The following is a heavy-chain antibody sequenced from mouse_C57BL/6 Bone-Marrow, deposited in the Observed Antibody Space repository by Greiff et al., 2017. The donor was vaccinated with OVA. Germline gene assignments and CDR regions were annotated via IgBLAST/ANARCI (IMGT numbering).Heavy chain of an antibody. CDR1: GYSITSGYY. CDR3: ARDYWYFDV. J-gene: IGHJ1*03. CDR2: ISYDGSN. Sequence: EVKLMESGPGLVKPSQSLSLTCSVTGYSITSGYYWTWIRQFPGNKLEWMGYISYDGSNNYNPSLKNRISITRDTSKNQFFLKLNSVTTEDTATYYCARDYWYFDVWGTGTTVTVSS. V-gene: IGHV3-6*01.